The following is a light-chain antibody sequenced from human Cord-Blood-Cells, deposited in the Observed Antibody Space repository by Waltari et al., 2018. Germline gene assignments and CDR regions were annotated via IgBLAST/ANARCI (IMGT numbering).Light chain of an antibody. Sequence: QSALTQPASVSGSPGQSITISCTGTSSDVGGYNYVSWYQQHPGKAPKLMIYDVSKRPSGVSHRFSGSKSGNMASLTISGLQAEDEADYYCSSYTSSSTLVFGGGTKLTVL. J-gene: IGLJ2*01. V-gene: IGLV2-14*01. CDR1: SSDVGGYNY. CDR3: SSYTSSSTLV. CDR2: DVS.